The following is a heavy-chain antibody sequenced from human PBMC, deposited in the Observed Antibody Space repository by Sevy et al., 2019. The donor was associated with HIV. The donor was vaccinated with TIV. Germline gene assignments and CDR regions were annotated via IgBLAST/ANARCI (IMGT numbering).Heavy chain of an antibody. CDR2: LFPGNSDI. D-gene: IGHD2-15*01. V-gene: IGHV5-51*01. CDR1: GYNFAAHW. CDR3: ARGGHLPLDAFDL. Sequence: GESLKISCRASGYNFAAHWIGWVRQMPGKGLEWMGILFPGNSDIRSFQGHVTVSVDKSINTAYLQWANLRASDSAIYFCARGGHLPLDAFDLWGPGTKVTVSS. J-gene: IGHJ3*01.